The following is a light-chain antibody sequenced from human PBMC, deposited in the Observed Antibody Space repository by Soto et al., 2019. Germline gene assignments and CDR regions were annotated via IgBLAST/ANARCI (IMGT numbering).Light chain of an antibody. CDR2: EVS. V-gene: IGLV2-14*01. CDR3: SSFTNTNTGV. Sequence: QSALTQPASVSGSPGQSITISCTGTSSDVGGYNYVSWYQQHPGKAPKLMIYEVSNRPSGVSNRFSGSKSGNTASLTISGLQADDEADYYCSSFTNTNTGVFGGGTKLTVL. CDR1: SSDVGGYNY. J-gene: IGLJ3*02.